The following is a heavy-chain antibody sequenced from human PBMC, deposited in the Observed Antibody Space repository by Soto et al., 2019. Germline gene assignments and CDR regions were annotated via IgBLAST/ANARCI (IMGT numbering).Heavy chain of an antibody. Sequence: SVKVSCKASGGTFSSYAISWVRQAPGQGLEWMGGIIPIFGTTNYAQKFQERVTVTRDMSTSTAYMELSSLRSEDTAVYYCAADPKYYYDSSGYPHGAFDIWGQGTMVTVSS. CDR1: GGTFSSYA. V-gene: IGHV1-69*05. D-gene: IGHD3-22*01. J-gene: IGHJ3*02. CDR3: AADPKYYYDSSGYPHGAFDI. CDR2: IIPIFGTT.